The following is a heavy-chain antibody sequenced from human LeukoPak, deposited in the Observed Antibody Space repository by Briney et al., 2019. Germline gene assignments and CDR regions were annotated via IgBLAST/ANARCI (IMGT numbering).Heavy chain of an antibody. CDR1: GFTFSSYE. CDR3: ARYYYDSTYAFDI. V-gene: IGHV3-48*03. Sequence: GGSLRLSCAASGFTFSSYEMNWVRQAPGKGLEWVSYISSSGSTIYYADSVKGRFTISRDNAKNSLYLQMNSLRAEDTALYYCARYYYDSTYAFDIWGQGTMVTVSS. J-gene: IGHJ3*02. D-gene: IGHD3-22*01. CDR2: ISSSGSTI.